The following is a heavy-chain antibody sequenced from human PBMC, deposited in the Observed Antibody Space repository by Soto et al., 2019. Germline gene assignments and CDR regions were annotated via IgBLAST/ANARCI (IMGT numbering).Heavy chain of an antibody. Sequence: QVQLVQSGGGVGQPGSSLRLSCAASGFTFSDFAVHWVRQAPGKGLEWVAIIFNGGSQQYYADSVRGRFTISRDSSDNTLSLQMNGLRPEDTAIYYCAKDVTANWFNSYGMDVWGQGTTVTVSS. D-gene: IGHD1-1*01. V-gene: IGHV3-30*18. CDR1: GFTFSDFA. CDR2: IFNGGSQQ. CDR3: AKDVTANWFNSYGMDV. J-gene: IGHJ6*02.